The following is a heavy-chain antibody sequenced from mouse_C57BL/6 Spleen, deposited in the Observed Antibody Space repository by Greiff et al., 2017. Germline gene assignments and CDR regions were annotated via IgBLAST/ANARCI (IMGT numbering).Heavy chain of an antibody. CDR2: IYPGSGST. J-gene: IGHJ1*03. Sequence: QVQLQQPGAELVKPGASVKMSCKASGYTFTSYWITWVKQRPGQGLEWIGDIYPGSGSTNYNEKFKSKATLTVDTSSSTAYMQRSSLTSEDSAVYYCARWGPVYYYGSSYWYFDVWGTGTTVTVSS. V-gene: IGHV1-55*01. CDR1: GYTFTSYW. CDR3: ARWGPVYYYGSSYWYFDV. D-gene: IGHD1-1*01.